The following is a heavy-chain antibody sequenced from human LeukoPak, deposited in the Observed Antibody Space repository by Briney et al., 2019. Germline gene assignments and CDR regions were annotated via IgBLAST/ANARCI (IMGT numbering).Heavy chain of an antibody. CDR3: AKDFWGAFDI. J-gene: IGHJ3*02. CDR2: ISSSSSTI. Sequence: PGVSLRLSCAASGFTFSSYSMNWVRQAPGKGLEWVSYISSSSSTIYYADSVKGRFTISRDNSKNTLYLQMNSLRAEDTAVYYCAKDFWGAFDIWGQGTMVTVSS. CDR1: GFTFSSYS. D-gene: IGHD3-16*01. V-gene: IGHV3-48*01.